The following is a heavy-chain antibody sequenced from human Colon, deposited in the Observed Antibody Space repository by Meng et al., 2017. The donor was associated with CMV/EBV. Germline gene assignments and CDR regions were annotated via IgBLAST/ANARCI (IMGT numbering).Heavy chain of an antibody. CDR1: GYTFSNYF. D-gene: IGHD6-25*01. Sequence: ASVKVSCKASGYTFSNYFIHWVRQAPGQGLEWMGWIDPRSGDTNFVQNFQGRVSMTRDTSITTAHMELTSLTSDDTALYYCAREGMSTPSAADSWGQGTLVTVSS. CDR3: AREGMSTPSAADS. V-gene: IGHV1-2*02. J-gene: IGHJ4*02. CDR2: IDPRSGDT.